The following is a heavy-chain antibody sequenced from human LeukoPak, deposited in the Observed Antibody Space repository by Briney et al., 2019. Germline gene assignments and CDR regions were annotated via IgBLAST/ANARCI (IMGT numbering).Heavy chain of an antibody. CDR3: ALIDY. CDR2: ISYDGSNK. J-gene: IGHJ4*02. Sequence: GRSLRLSCAASGFTFSSYAMHWVRQAPGKGPEWVAVISYDGSNKYYADSVKGRFTISRDNSKNTLYLQMNSLRAEDTAVYYCALIDYWGQGTLVTVSS. CDR1: GFTFSSYA. V-gene: IGHV3-30*04.